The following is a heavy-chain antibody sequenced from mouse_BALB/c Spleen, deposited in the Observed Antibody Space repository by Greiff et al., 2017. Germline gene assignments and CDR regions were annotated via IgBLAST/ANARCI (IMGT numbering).Heavy chain of an antibody. CDR3: ARHASWFAY. V-gene: IGHV5-12-2*01. CDR2: ISNGGGST. CDR1: GFTFSSYT. J-gene: IGHJ3*01. Sequence: EVKVVESGGGLVQPGGSLKLSCAASGFTFSSYTMSWVRQTPEKRLEWVAYISNGGGSTYYPDTVKGRFTISRDNAKNTLYLQMSSLKSEDTAMYYCARHASWFAYWGQGTLVTVSA.